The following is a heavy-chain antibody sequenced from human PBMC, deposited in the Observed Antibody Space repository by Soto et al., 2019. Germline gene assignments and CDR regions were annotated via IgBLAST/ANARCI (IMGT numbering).Heavy chain of an antibody. V-gene: IGHV5-51*01. D-gene: IGHD5-18*01. CDR1: GCSFTSYW. CDR3: ARLGDVDTAMVQESYYYYGMDV. CDR2: IYPGDSDT. J-gene: IGHJ6*02. Sequence: PGESLKISCKGSGCSFTSYWIGWVRQMPGKGLEWMGIIYPGDSDTRYSPSFQGQVTISADKSISTAYLQWSSLKASDTAMYYCARLGDVDTAMVQESYYYYGMDVWGQGTTVTVSS.